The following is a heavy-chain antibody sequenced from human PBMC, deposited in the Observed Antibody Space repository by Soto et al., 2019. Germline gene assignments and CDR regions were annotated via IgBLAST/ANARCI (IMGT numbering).Heavy chain of an antibody. CDR3: ARDTYYYDSSGYLRRWFDP. D-gene: IGHD3-22*01. J-gene: IGHJ5*02. V-gene: IGHV4-30-4*01. Sequence: QVQLQESGPGLVKPSQTLFLTCTVSGGSISSADYYWSWIRQPPGKGLEWIGYIYYSGSTYYNPSLKRRVTISVDTSKNQFSLKLSSVTAADTAVYYCARDTYYYDSSGYLRRWFDPWGQGTLVTVSS. CDR2: IYYSGST. CDR1: GGSISSADYY.